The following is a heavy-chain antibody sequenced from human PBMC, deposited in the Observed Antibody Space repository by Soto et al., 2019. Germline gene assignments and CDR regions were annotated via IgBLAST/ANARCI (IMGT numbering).Heavy chain of an antibody. CDR1: GFTFSSYA. CDR3: AKDTRRGASVFGVVTHYYYYYGMDV. CDR2: ISGSGGST. D-gene: IGHD3-3*01. V-gene: IGHV3-23*01. J-gene: IGHJ6*02. Sequence: PGGSLRLSCAASGFTFSSYAMSWVRQAPGKGLGWVSAISGSGGSTYYADSVKGRFTISREDSKNTLYLHMNSLRAEDTAVYYCAKDTRRGASVFGVVTHYYYYYGMDVWGQGTTVNVSS.